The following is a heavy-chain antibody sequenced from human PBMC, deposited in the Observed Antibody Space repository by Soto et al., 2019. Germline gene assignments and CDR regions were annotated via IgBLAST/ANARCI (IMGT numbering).Heavy chain of an antibody. CDR1: GYTFTSYG. CDR3: AAAFENHYDSSGYYYYGMDV. Sequence: ASVKVSCKASGYTFTSYGISWVRQAPGQGLEWMGWISAYNGNTNYAQKFQERVTITRDMSTSTAYMELSSLRSEDTAVHYCAAAFENHYDSSGYYYYGMDVWGQGTTVTVSS. J-gene: IGHJ6*02. D-gene: IGHD3-22*01. V-gene: IGHV1-18*01. CDR2: ISAYNGNT.